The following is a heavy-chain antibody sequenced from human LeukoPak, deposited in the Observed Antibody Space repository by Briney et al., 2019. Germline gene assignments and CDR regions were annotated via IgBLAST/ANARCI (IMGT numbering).Heavy chain of an antibody. V-gene: IGHV1-18*01. J-gene: IGHJ4*02. CDR3: ARDVQYSPTYY. Sequence: ASVKVSCKASGYTFTSYAVNWVRQAPGQGLEWMGWISAYNGNTNYAQKLQGRVTMTTDTSTSTAYMELRSLRSDDTAVYYCARDVQYSPTYYWGQGTLVTVSS. CDR2: ISAYNGNT. CDR1: GYTFTSYA. D-gene: IGHD6-6*01.